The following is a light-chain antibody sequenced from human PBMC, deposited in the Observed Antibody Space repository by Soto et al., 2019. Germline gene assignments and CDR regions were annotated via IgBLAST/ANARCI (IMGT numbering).Light chain of an antibody. CDR3: ATWDDNLNVVV. J-gene: IGLJ2*01. Sequence: QSVLTQPPSASGTPGQRVTISCSGSSSNIGSNTVNWYHHLPGTAPKLLIYSNNQRPSGVPDRFSGSKSGASAALAISGRQSEDEADYYCATWDDNLNVVVFGGGTQLTVL. CDR2: SNN. V-gene: IGLV1-44*01. CDR1: SSNIGSNT.